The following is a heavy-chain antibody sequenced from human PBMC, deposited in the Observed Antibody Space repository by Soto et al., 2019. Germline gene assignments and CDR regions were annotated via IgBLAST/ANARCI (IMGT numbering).Heavy chain of an antibody. D-gene: IGHD2-15*01. CDR2: ISGSGGST. CDR1: GFTFNNSS. V-gene: IGHV3-23*01. CDR3: AKPAGYCSGATCPQACFDY. Sequence: GGSLRLSFAASGFTFNNSSMSWVRQAPGKGLEWVSAISGSGGSTYYADSVKGRFTISRDNSKKTLFLQMSSLRVEDTAVYYCAKPAGYCSGATCPQACFDYWGQGTLVTSP. J-gene: IGHJ4*02.